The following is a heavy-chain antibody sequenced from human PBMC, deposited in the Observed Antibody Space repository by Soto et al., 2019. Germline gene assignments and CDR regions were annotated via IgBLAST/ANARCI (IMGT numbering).Heavy chain of an antibody. J-gene: IGHJ6*02. CDR2: MSYDGSEK. V-gene: IGHV3-30*18. D-gene: IGHD1-7*01. Sequence: QVQLVESGGGMVQPGRSLRLSCAASTITFSNYGMHWVRQAPGKGLEWVAVMSYDGSEKYYADSVKGRFTISRDNSKNTLYLEMNSLRADDTAVYYCAKSNWNYILGYYGMDVWGQGTTVTVSS. CDR3: AKSNWNYILGYYGMDV. CDR1: TITFSNYG.